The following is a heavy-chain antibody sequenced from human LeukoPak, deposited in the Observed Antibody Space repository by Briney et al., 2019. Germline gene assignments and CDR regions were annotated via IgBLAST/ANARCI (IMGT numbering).Heavy chain of an antibody. V-gene: IGHV4-59*01. CDR2: IYNSGSI. J-gene: IGHJ4*02. CDR1: GGSFPNFY. D-gene: IGHD3-10*01. CDR3: ASLDYYGSGSFDY. Sequence: SETLSLTCTVSGGSFPNFYWNWIRQSLGKRLEWIGYIYNSGSINYNPSLKSRVAISEDTSKNQFSLKLSSVTAADTAVYYCASLDYYGSGSFDYWGQGTLVTVSS.